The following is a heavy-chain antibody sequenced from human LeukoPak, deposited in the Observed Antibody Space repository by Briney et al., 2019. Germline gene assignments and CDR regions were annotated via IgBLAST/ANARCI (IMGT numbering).Heavy chain of an antibody. CDR3: ARENDFWNGLDAYDL. D-gene: IGHD3-3*01. CDR2: IYYRGTT. J-gene: IGHJ3*01. V-gene: IGHV4-39*07. Sequence: PSETLSLTCIVSGGSMSSTRFCWGWTRQPPGRGLVWIANIYYRGTTYYNPSLKSRVSIDIDMSKYQFYLNLTSLTAADTAVYYCARENDFWNGLDAYDLWGRGTKVTVSS. CDR1: GGSMSSTRFC.